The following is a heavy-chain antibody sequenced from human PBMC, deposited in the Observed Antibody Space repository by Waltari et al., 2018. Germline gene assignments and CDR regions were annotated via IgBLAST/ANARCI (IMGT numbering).Heavy chain of an antibody. CDR1: AFTFSSYS. J-gene: IGHJ4*02. D-gene: IGHD2-15*01. CDR3: AREGLKYCSGGSCYSSAYFDY. CDR2: ISSSSSTI. V-gene: IGHV3-48*01. Sequence: EVQLVESGGGLVQPGGSLRLSCAASAFTFSSYSMNWVRQAPEKGLEWVSYISSSSSTIYYSDCVKGRFTISRDNAKNSLYLQMNSLRAEDTAVYYCAREGLKYCSGGSCYSSAYFDYWGQGTLVTVSS.